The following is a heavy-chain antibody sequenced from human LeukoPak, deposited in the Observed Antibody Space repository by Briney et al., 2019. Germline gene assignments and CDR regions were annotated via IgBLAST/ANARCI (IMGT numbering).Heavy chain of an antibody. V-gene: IGHV4-39*01. J-gene: IGHJ6*02. CDR3: ARQMLWFRGVDV. D-gene: IGHD5-18*01. CDR1: GDSITNNDYY. Sequence: SETLSLTCAVSGDSITNNDYYWAWIRQPPGKGLEWIGSNRYNGGTYYSPSLKSRLTMSRDSSKNQFSLLLNSVTAADTAVYFCARQMLWFRGVDVWGQGTTVTVSS. CDR2: NRYNGGT.